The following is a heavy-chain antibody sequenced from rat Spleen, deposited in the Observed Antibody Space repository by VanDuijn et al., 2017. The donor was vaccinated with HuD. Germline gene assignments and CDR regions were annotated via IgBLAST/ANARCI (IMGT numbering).Heavy chain of an antibody. J-gene: IGHJ2*01. Sequence: EVQLVESGGGLVQPGRSLKLSCAASGFTFSNYGMAWVRQAPTKGLEWVATISYDVIITYYRDSVKGRFTISRDNSKGTLYLQMDSLRSEDTATYYCATDDYSSYWGQGVMVTVSS. CDR3: ATDDYSSY. CDR1: GFTFSNYG. CDR2: ISYDVIIT. V-gene: IGHV5-29*01. D-gene: IGHD1-2*01.